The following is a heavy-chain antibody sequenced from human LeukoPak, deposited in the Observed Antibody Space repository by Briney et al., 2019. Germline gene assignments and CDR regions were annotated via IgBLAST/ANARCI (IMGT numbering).Heavy chain of an antibody. CDR1: GYTFTSYG. CDR2: ISAYNGNT. Sequence: ASVKVSCKASGYTFTSYGISWVRQAPGQGLEWMGWISAYNGNTNYAQKLQGRVTMTRDTSISTAYMELSRLRSDDTAVYYCARHGSSVAFDIWGQGTMVTVSS. V-gene: IGHV1-18*01. J-gene: IGHJ3*02. D-gene: IGHD3-10*01. CDR3: ARHGSSVAFDI.